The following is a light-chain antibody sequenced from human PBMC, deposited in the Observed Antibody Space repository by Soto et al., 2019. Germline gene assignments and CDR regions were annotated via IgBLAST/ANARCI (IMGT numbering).Light chain of an antibody. CDR1: KSDIGVYGF. V-gene: IGLV2-8*01. CDR2: EVV. CDR3: KSYAGSNTYV. Sequence: SLTQPRSASGSAGQSVTLSCTGTKSDIGVYGFVSWYQHHPGKAPRLIIYEVVQRPSGVPDRFSGSKSGNTASLTVSGLQAADEADYFCKSYAGSNTYVFGSGTKVTVL. J-gene: IGLJ1*01.